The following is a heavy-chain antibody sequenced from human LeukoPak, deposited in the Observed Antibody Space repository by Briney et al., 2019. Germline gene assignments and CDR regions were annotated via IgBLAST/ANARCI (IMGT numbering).Heavy chain of an antibody. D-gene: IGHD6-13*01. CDR2: IYYSGGT. V-gene: IGHV4-59*01. CDR3: ASPGIAAAGHAFDI. Sequence: SETLSLTCTVSGGSISSYYWSWIRQPPGKGLEWIGYIYYSGGTNYNPSLKSRVTISVDTSKNQFSLKLSSVTAADTAVYYCASPGIAAAGHAFDIWGQGTMVTVSS. J-gene: IGHJ3*02. CDR1: GGSISSYY.